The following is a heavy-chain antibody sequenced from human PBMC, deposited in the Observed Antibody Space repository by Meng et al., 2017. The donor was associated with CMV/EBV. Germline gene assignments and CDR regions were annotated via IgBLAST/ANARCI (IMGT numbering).Heavy chain of an antibody. CDR1: GFTFSSYG. CDR3: AKLPYDFWSGYYSGYYYYGMDV. Sequence: GESLKISCAASGFTFSSYGMHWVRQAPGKGLEWVASIRYDGSNKYYADSVKGRFTISRDNSKNTLYLQMNSLRAEDTGVYYCAKLPYDFWSGYYSGYYYYGMDVWGQGTTVTVSS. V-gene: IGHV3-30*02. D-gene: IGHD3-3*01. J-gene: IGHJ6*02. CDR2: IRYDGSNK.